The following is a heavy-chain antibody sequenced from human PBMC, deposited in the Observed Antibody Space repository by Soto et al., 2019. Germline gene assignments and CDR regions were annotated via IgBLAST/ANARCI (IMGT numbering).Heavy chain of an antibody. Sequence: GGSLRLSCVASGFSFSSYTMNWVRQAPGKGLERVSYITSSGSATYYADSVKGRFTISRDNGRNSLYLQMTSLRDEDTAVYYCASPFPYSYDSSGYYSAFGICGQGTMLTVSS. J-gene: IGHJ3*02. D-gene: IGHD3-22*01. CDR3: ASPFPYSYDSSGYYSAFGI. V-gene: IGHV3-48*02. CDR2: ITSSGSAT. CDR1: GFSFSSYT.